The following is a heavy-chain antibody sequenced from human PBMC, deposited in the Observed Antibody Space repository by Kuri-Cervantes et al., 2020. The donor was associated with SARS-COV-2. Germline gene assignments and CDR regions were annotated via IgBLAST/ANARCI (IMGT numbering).Heavy chain of an antibody. J-gene: IGHJ4*02. D-gene: IGHD2-8*02. CDR3: ARGVLERAWGAY. CDR1: GFAFSSYV. Sequence: GESLKISCAASGFAFSSYVLHWVRRAPGKGPEWVSAIGTGGDTYYADSVMGRFTISRDNAKKSLYLQMNSLIAEDMAVYYCARGVLERAWGAYWGQGTLVTVSS. V-gene: IGHV3-47*02. CDR2: IGTGGDT.